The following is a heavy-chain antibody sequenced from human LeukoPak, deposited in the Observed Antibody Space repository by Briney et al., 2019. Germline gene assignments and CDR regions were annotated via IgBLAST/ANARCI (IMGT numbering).Heavy chain of an antibody. CDR3: AKMILTGFSSHY. V-gene: IGHV3-23*01. CDR2: ISGSGGST. D-gene: IGHD3-9*01. CDR1: GFTFSRYN. Sequence: GGSLRLSCATSGFTFSRYNMSWVRQAPGKGLEWVSAISGSGGSTYYADSVKGRFTISRDNSKNTLYLQMNSLRAEDTAVYYCAKMILTGFSSHYWGQGTLVTVSS. J-gene: IGHJ4*02.